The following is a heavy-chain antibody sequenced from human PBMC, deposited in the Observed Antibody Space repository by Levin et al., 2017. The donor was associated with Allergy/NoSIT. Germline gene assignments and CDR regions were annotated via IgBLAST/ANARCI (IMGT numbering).Heavy chain of an antibody. D-gene: IGHD6-19*01. Sequence: NTSETLSLTCAVSGYSISNGYYWGWIRQPPGKGLEWIGSIYYSGSTYYYPSLKSRVTISVDTSKNQFSLSLSSVTAADTAVYFCARVSRAVAGTGNFDYWGQGTLVTVSS. J-gene: IGHJ4*02. CDR3: ARVSRAVAGTGNFDY. CDR2: IYYSGST. V-gene: IGHV4-38-2*01. CDR1: GYSISNGYY.